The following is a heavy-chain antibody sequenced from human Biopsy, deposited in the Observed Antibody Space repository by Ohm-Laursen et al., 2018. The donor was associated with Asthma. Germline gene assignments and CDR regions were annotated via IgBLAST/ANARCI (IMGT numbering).Heavy chain of an antibody. V-gene: IGHV3-53*01. D-gene: IGHD3-22*01. CDR2: IYSGGTS. Sequence: GSLRLSCAASGFAVSRDHMFWVRQAPGKGREWVSVIYSGGTSHTADSVRGRFTISRDYSKNTLYLQMHSLRAEDTAVYYCARGDSSNWSHYYFDYWGQGTLVTVSS. J-gene: IGHJ4*02. CDR1: GFAVSRDH. CDR3: ARGDSSNWSHYYFDY.